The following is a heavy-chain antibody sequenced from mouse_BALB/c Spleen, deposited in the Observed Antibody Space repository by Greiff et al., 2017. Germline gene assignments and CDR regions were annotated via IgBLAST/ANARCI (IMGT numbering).Heavy chain of an antibody. CDR2: IAPGSGST. CDR1: GYTFTSYW. Sequence: DLVKPGASVKLSCKASGYTFTSYWIHWIKQRPGQGLEWIGRIAPGSGSTYYNEMFKGMATLTVDTSSSTAYIQLSSLSSEDSDVYSSAREDYDSGLDYWGQGTTLTVSS. V-gene: IGHV1S41*01. D-gene: IGHD1-1*01. J-gene: IGHJ2*01. CDR3: AREDYDSGLDY.